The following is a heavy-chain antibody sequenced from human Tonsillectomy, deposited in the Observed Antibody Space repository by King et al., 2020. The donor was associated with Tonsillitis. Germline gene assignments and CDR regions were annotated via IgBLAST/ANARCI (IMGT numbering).Heavy chain of an antibody. CDR3: AQDLGEA. Sequence: QLVQSGGGLIEPGGSLRLSCAASGFNFINAWMTWVRQAPGRGLEWVGLIRSQLNVGKTDYAAFVRGRFTISRDDSKNTLYLQMNSLTTEDTALYYCAQDLGEAWGQGTLVTVSS. V-gene: IGHV3-15*01. CDR2: IRSQLNVGKT. CDR1: GFNFINAW. J-gene: IGHJ5*02. D-gene: IGHD3-10*01.